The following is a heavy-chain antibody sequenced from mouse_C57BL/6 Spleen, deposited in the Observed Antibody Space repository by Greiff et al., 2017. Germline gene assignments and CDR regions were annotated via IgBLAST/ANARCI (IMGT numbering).Heavy chain of an antibody. V-gene: IGHV1-69*01. CDR3: ARRGVEDY. J-gene: IGHJ2*01. D-gene: IGHD1-1*01. CDR1: GYTFTSYW. Sequence: QVQLQQPGAELVMPGASVKLSCKASGYTFTSYWMHWVKQRPGQGLEWIGEIDPSDSYTNYNQKFKGKSTLTVDKSSSTAYMQLSSLTSEDSAVYSCARRGVEDYWGQGTTLTVSS. CDR2: IDPSDSYT.